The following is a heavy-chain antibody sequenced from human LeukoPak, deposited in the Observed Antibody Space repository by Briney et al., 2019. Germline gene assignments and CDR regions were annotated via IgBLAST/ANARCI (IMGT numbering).Heavy chain of an antibody. J-gene: IGHJ4*02. Sequence: GGSLRLSCAASGFTFSSYSMNWVRQAPGKGLEWVSAISGSGGSTYYADSVKGRFTISRDNSKNTLYLQMNSLRAEDTAVYYCAKDRYSSGWYDYFDYWGQETLVTVSS. D-gene: IGHD6-19*01. CDR1: GFTFSSYS. V-gene: IGHV3-23*01. CDR3: AKDRYSSGWYDYFDY. CDR2: ISGSGGST.